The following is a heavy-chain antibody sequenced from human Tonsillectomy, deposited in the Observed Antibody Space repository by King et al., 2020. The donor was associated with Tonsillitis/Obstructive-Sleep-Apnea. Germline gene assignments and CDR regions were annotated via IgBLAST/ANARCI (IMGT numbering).Heavy chain of an antibody. V-gene: IGHV1-2*06. CDR1: GYTFTGYY. Sequence: VQLVESGAEVKKPGASVKVSCKASGYTFTGYYMHWVRQAPGQGLEWMGRINPNSGGTNYAQKFQGRVTMTRDTSISTAYMELSRLRSDATAEYYCANLRYCSSTSCYQMGGGDRGAFDIWGQGTMVTVSS. J-gene: IGHJ3*02. D-gene: IGHD2-2*01. CDR3: ANLRYCSSTSCYQMGGGDRGAFDI. CDR2: INPNSGGT.